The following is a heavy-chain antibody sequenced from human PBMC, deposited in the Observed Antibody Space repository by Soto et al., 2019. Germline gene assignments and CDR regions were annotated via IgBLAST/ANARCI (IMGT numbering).Heavy chain of an antibody. Sequence: GGSLRLSCAASGFTFSSYAMSWVRQAPGKGLEWVSAISGSGGSTYYADSVKGRFTISRDNSKNTLYLQMNSLRAEDTAVYYCAKDLAVDIVVVVAATPSTNYWGQGTLVTVSS. V-gene: IGHV3-23*01. CDR1: GFTFSSYA. D-gene: IGHD2-15*01. J-gene: IGHJ4*02. CDR2: ISGSGGST. CDR3: AKDLAVDIVVVVAATPSTNY.